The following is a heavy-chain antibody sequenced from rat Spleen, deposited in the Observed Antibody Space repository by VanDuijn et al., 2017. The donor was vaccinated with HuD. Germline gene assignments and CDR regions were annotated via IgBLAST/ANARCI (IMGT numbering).Heavy chain of an antibody. CDR2: INTGSGGT. CDR1: GYSFTSYD. CDR3: ARRLTGTYFDY. V-gene: IGHV1-57*01. J-gene: IGHJ2*01. Sequence: QVQLQQSGVELAKPGSSVKISCKASGYSFTSYDISWIKQTTGQGLEYIGYINTGSGGTYYNEKFKGKATLTVDKSSSTAFMQLSSLTPEDTAVYYCARRLTGTYFDYWGQGVMVTVSS. D-gene: IGHD5-1*01.